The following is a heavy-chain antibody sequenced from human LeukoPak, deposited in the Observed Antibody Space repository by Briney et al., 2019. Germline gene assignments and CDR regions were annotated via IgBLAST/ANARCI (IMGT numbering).Heavy chain of an antibody. CDR1: GGSFSGFY. V-gene: IGHV4-34*01. Sequence: SETLSLTCAVYGGSFSGFYCTRVRQPPGKGLEWIGEINHSGGTNYSTSLRSRVTISADTSKNQFSLNLTSVTAADTAVYYCARGRTTWGTSVLGYWGQGTLVTVSS. J-gene: IGHJ4*02. CDR2: INHSGGT. CDR3: ARGRTTWGTSVLGY. D-gene: IGHD3-16*01.